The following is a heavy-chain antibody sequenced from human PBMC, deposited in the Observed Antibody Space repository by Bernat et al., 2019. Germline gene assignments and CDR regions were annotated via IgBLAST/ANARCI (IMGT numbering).Heavy chain of an antibody. CDR1: GFTFSSYG. V-gene: IGHV3-21*05. Sequence: VQLVESGGGVVQPGRSLRLSCAASGFTFSSYGMHWVRQAPGKGLEWVSYISSSSSYTNYADSVKDRFTISRDNAKNSLYLQMNSLRAEDTAVYYCARGTSTSAPYMDVWGKGTTVTVSS. J-gene: IGHJ6*03. CDR3: ARGTSTSAPYMDV. CDR2: ISSSSSYT.